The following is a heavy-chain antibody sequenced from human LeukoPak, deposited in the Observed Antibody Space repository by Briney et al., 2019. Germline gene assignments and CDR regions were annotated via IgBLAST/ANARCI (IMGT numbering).Heavy chain of an antibody. V-gene: IGHV3-53*01. CDR2: IYSGGST. J-gene: IGHJ4*02. CDR3: ARDLGYSYGIY. CDR1: GFTVSSNY. D-gene: IGHD5-18*01. Sequence: PGGSLRLSCAASGFTVSSNYMGWVRQAPGKGLEWVSVIYSGGSTYYADSVKGRFTISRDNSKNTLYLQMNSLRAEDTAVYYCARDLGYSYGIYWGQGTLVTVSS.